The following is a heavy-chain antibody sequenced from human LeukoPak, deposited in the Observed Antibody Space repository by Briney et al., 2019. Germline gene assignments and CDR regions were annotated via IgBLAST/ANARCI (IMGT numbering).Heavy chain of an antibody. V-gene: IGHV5-51*01. J-gene: IGHJ4*02. CDR2: FYTGDSNT. D-gene: IGHD2-21*02. CDR1: GYSFSYYL. Sequence: GEPLKIPCKGFGYSFSYYLIVWVRQMPGKGLEWMGIFYTGDSNTRYSPSFQGQVTISADRSISTAYLQWSSLKASDTAIYYCARQPLVRDCGGDCEFDYWGQGTLVSVSS. CDR3: ARQPLVRDCGGDCEFDY.